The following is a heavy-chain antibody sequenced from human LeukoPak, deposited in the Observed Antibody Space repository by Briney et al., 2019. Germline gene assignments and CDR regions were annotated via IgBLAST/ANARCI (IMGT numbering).Heavy chain of an antibody. CDR3: ARGQSGTAAEPFDY. V-gene: IGHV4-34*01. CDR2: INHSEST. J-gene: IGHJ4*02. Sequence: SETLSLTCGVYGGSYSVHYWSRIRQPPGKGLEWIGEINHSESTNYNPSLKSRVTISVDTSKNQFFLKLRSVTAADTAVYYCARGQSGTAAEPFDYWGQGTLVTVSS. D-gene: IGHD6-13*01. CDR1: GGSYSVHY.